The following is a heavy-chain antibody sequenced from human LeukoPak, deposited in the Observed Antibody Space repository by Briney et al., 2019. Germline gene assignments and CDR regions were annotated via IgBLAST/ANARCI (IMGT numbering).Heavy chain of an antibody. CDR3: ATVLLWFGDRTIASPFDS. CDR2: FDPEDGET. V-gene: IGHV1-24*01. D-gene: IGHD3-10*01. Sequence: ASVKVSCKVSTYTLTELSMHWVRQTPRKGLEWMGGFDPEDGETIYAQKFQGRVTMTEDTFTDTAYMELSSLRSEDTAIYYCATVLLWFGDRTIASPFDSWGQGTLVTVSS. CDR1: TYTLTELS. J-gene: IGHJ4*02.